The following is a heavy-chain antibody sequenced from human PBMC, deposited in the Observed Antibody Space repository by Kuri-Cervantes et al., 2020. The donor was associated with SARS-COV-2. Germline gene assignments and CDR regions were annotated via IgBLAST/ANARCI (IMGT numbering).Heavy chain of an antibody. Sequence: GESLKISCAASGFIFSDYYMSWTRQAPGKGLEWVSYISSSETTIYYADSVKGRFTISRDNAKNSLYLQMNSLRAEDTAVYYCARTSYYDSSGYPGVEYFQHWGQGTLVTVSS. CDR1: GFIFSDYY. CDR2: ISSSETTI. J-gene: IGHJ1*01. V-gene: IGHV3-11*04. CDR3: ARTSYYDSSGYPGVEYFQH. D-gene: IGHD3-22*01.